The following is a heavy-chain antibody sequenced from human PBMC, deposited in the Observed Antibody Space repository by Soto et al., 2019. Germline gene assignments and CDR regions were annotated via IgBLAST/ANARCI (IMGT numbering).Heavy chain of an antibody. J-gene: IGHJ4*02. V-gene: IGHV1-18*01. D-gene: IGHD2-15*01. CDR1: GYTLTSYG. CDR2: ISAYNGNT. CDR3: ARVLVGDNSDY. Sequence: ASAKVCCKDSGYTLTSYGISWARQAHGQGLEWMGWISAYNGNTNYAQKLQGRVTMTTDTSTSTAYMELRSLRSDDTAVYYCARVLVGDNSDYWGQGTQVTVSS.